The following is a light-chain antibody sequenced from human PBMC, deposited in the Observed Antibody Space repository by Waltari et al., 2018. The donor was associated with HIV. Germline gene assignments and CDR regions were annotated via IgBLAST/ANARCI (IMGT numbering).Light chain of an antibody. Sequence: QSALTQPPSASGSPGQSVTISCTGTRSDIGFYNYVSWYQQHPGKAPQLIIYEVKKRPSGVTDRFSGAKSGISASLTVSGLLAEDEADYFCSSCAGKDTVIFGGGTKLTVL. CDR2: EVK. CDR1: RSDIGFYNY. V-gene: IGLV2-8*01. J-gene: IGLJ2*01. CDR3: SSCAGKDTVI.